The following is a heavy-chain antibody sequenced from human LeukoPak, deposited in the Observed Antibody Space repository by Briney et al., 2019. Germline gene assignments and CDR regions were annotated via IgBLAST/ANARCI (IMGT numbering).Heavy chain of an antibody. V-gene: IGHV4-59*01. CDR1: GGSISSYY. Sequence: SETLSLTCTVSGGSISSYYWSWIRQPPGKGLEWIGYIYYSGSTNYNPSLKSRVTTSVDTSKNQFSLKLSSVTAADTAVYYCARDLGSAWGYFDYWGQGTLVTVSS. CDR3: ARDLGSAWGYFDY. J-gene: IGHJ4*02. CDR2: IYYSGST. D-gene: IGHD2-15*01.